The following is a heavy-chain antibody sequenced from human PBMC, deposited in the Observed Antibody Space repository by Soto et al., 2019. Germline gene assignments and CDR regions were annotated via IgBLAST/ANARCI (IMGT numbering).Heavy chain of an antibody. J-gene: IGHJ3*02. CDR3: AKELPRGGLWWPFDI. CDR2: ISWNSDSI. D-gene: IGHD5-18*01. V-gene: IGHV3-9*01. Sequence: EVQLVESGGGLVQPGRSLRLSCAASGFTFDDYAMHWVRQAPGKGLEWVSGISWNSDSIGYADSVKGRFTISRDNAKNSLYLQMNSLRAEDTALYYCAKELPRGGLWWPFDIWGQGTMVTVSS. CDR1: GFTFDDYA.